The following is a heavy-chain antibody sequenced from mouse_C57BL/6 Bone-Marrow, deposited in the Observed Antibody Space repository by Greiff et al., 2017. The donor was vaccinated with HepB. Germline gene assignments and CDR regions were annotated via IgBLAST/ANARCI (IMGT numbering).Heavy chain of an antibody. J-gene: IGHJ4*01. CDR2: IWSGGST. V-gene: IGHV2-2*01. Sequence: VQGVESGPGLVQPSQSLSITCTVSGFSLTSYGVHWVRQSPGKGLEWLGVIWSGGSTDYNAAFISILSISKDNSKIQVFFKMNSLQADDTAIYYCAGSRRAMDYWGQGTSVTVSS. CDR1: GFSLTSYG. CDR3: AGSRRAMDY.